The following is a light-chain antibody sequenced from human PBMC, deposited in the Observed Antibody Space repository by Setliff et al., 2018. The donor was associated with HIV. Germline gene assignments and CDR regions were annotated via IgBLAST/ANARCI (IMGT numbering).Light chain of an antibody. CDR3: QAWDSNTYV. CDR1: KLGDKY. CDR2: QDR. J-gene: IGLJ1*01. V-gene: IGLV3-1*01. Sequence: SYELTQPPSVSVSPGQTASITCSGDKLGDKYVCWYQQKPGQSPVLVIWQDRKRPSGIPERFSGSNSGNTATLTISGTQAMDEADYYCQAWDSNTYVFGTGTKVT.